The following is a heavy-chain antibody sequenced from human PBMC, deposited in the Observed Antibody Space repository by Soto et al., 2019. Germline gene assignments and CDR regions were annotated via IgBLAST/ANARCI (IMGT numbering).Heavy chain of an antibody. J-gene: IGHJ6*03. CDR3: ASGPRGASKAAAGIPYYYYYMEL. D-gene: IGHD6-13*01. CDR2: INHSGST. Sequence: SQTLSLTCAVYGGSFSGYYWSWIRQPPGKGLEWIGEINHSGSTNYNPSLKSRVTISVDTSKNHFSLKLSSVTAADTAVYYCASGPRGASKAAAGIPYYYYYMELWGKGTTVNVSS. CDR1: GGSFSGYY. V-gene: IGHV4-34*01.